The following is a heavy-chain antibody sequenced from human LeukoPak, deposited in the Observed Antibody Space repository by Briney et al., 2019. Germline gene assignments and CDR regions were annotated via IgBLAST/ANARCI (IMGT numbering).Heavy chain of an antibody. D-gene: IGHD6-13*01. J-gene: IGHJ4*02. CDR3: ARSTGIAVFDY. CDR2: IDPSDSYT. CDR1: GYSFTSYW. V-gene: IGHV5-10-1*01. Sequence: CXGSGYSFTSYWISWVRQLPGKGLEWMGRIDPSDSYTNYSPSFQGHVTISADKSISTAYLQWSSLKASDTAMYYCARSTGIAVFDYWGQGTLVTVSS.